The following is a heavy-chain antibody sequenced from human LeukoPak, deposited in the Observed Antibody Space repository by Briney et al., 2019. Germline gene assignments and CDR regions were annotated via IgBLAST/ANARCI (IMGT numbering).Heavy chain of an antibody. V-gene: IGHV3-20*04. CDR3: AREDYDSSGYDY. J-gene: IGHJ4*02. CDR2: INWNGGIT. Sequence: PGRSLRLSCAASGFTFHDYAIHWVRQPPGKGLEWVSGINWNGGITAYADSVKGRFTISRDNAKNSLYLQMNSLRAEDTAVYYCAREDYDSSGYDYWGQGTLVTVSS. D-gene: IGHD3-22*01. CDR1: GFTFHDYA.